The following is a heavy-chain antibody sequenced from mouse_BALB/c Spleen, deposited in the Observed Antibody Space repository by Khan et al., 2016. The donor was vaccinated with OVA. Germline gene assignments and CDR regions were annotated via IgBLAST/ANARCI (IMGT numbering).Heavy chain of an antibody. CDR1: GFNIKDYY. V-gene: IGHV14-1*02. D-gene: IGHD3-1*01. CDR3: ARSGYEAWFAY. J-gene: IGHJ3*01. CDR2: IDPENGND. Sequence: EVQLQESGADLVRPGALVKLSCKASGFNIKDYYIHWVKQRPEQGLEWIGWIDPENGNDIYDPKFQGKASIKAETSSKTAYLQLNSLTCGDTAVYYCARSGYEAWFAYWGQGTLVSVSA.